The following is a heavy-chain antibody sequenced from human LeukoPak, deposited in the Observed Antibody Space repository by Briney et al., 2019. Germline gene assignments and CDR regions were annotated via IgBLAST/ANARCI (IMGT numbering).Heavy chain of an antibody. CDR1: GGSISSYY. CDR3: ARRGICSGGSCWGSDYYYGMDV. Sequence: KTSETLSLTCTVSGGSISSYYWSWIRQPPGKGLEWIGYIYYSGSTNYNPSLKSRVTISVDTSKNQFSLKLSSVTAADTAVYYCARRGICSGGSCWGSDYYYGMDVWGQGTTVTVSS. J-gene: IGHJ6*02. CDR2: IYYSGST. D-gene: IGHD2-15*01. V-gene: IGHV4-59*08.